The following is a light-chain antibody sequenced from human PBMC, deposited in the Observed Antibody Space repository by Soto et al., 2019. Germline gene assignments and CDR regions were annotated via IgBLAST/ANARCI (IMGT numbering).Light chain of an antibody. CDR2: RNN. Sequence: QSVLTQPPSASGTPGQRVTISCSGSSSNIGSNYVYWYQQLPGTAPKLLIYRNNQRPSGVPDRFSGSKSGTSASLAISGLRSDDDADYYCGTWDDSLSGRVFGGGTKLTVL. J-gene: IGLJ3*02. CDR1: SSNIGSNY. V-gene: IGLV1-47*01. CDR3: GTWDDSLSGRV.